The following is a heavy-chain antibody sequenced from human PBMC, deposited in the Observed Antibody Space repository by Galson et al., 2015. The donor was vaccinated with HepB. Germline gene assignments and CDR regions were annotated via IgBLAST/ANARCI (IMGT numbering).Heavy chain of an antibody. CDR1: GFTLSSYG. D-gene: IGHD2-2*01. Sequence: SLRLSCAASGFTLSSYGMNWVRKAQGKGLGWVAVIWYDGSNKYYADSVKARLTISRTNSKKTLYLQMNSMRAEETAVYYCAREGCWISTSCSAADYWGQGTLVTVSS. J-gene: IGHJ4*02. V-gene: IGHV3-33*01. CDR2: IWYDGSNK. CDR3: AREGCWISTSCSAADY.